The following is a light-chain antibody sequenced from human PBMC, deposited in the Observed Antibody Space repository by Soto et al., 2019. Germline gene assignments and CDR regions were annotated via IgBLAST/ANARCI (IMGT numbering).Light chain of an antibody. CDR1: QSVSSGY. Sequence: EIVLTQSPGTLSLSPGEGATLSCRASQSVSSGYIAWYQQRPGQTPSLLIYGASTRATGIPDRFSGSGSGTHFTLTISRLEPGDFAVYYCQHFGGTTFTFGQGTRLEIK. CDR3: QHFGGTTFT. J-gene: IGKJ5*01. V-gene: IGKV3-20*01. CDR2: GAS.